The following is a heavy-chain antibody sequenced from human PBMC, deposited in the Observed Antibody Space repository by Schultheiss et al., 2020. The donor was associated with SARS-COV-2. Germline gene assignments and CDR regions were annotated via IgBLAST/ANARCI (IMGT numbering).Heavy chain of an antibody. J-gene: IGHJ4*02. D-gene: IGHD4-23*01. CDR1: GGTFSSYA. CDR3: ARGGNSVGY. Sequence: SVKVSCKASGGTFSSYAISWVRQAPGQGLEWMGGIIPIFGTANYAQKFRGRVTMTGDTSISTAYMELSGLRSDDTAVYYCARGGNSVGYWGQGTLVTVSS. CDR2: IIPIFGTA. V-gene: IGHV1-69*06.